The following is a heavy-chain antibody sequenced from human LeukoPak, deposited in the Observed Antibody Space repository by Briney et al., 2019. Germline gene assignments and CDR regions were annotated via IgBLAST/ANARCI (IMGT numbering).Heavy chain of an antibody. V-gene: IGHV3-43D*04. CDR3: AKAPYSSSSEYYMDV. CDR2: ISWDGGST. J-gene: IGHJ6*03. CDR1: GFTFDDYA. D-gene: IGHD6-6*01. Sequence: GGSLRLSCADSGFTFDDYAMHWVRQAPGKGLEWVSLISWDGGSTYYADSVKGRFTISRDNSKNSLYLQMNSLRAEDTALYYCAKAPYSSSSEYYMDVWGKGTTVTVSS.